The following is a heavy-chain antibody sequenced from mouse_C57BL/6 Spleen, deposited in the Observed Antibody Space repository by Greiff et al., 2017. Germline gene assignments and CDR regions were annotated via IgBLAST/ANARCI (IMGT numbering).Heavy chain of an antibody. CDR3: ARIGDGSSYDYYAMDY. CDR2: INPYNGDT. Sequence: EVQLQQSGPELAKPGASVKISCKASGYSFTGYFMNWVKQSNGKSLEWIGRINPYNGDTFYNKKFKGKATLTVDKSSSTAHMELLSLTSEDFAVYYCARIGDGSSYDYYAMDYWGQGTSVTVSS. V-gene: IGHV1-37*01. D-gene: IGHD1-1*01. CDR1: GYSFTGYF. J-gene: IGHJ4*01.